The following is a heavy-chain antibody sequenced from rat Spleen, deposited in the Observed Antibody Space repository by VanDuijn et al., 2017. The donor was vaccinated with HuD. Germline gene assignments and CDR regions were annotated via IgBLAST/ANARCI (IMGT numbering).Heavy chain of an antibody. CDR2: IRHEGSSP. CDR3: ARTGINYFDY. CDR1: GFTFSDYA. D-gene: IGHD1-4*01. Sequence: EVQLVETGGGVVQPGKSLKLSCAASGFTFSDYAMAWVRQAPTKGLEWVATIRHEGSSPYYRDSVKGRFTVSRSNAKITLYLQMDSLRSEDTATYYCARTGINYFDYWGQGVMVTVSS. V-gene: IGHV5-29*01. J-gene: IGHJ2*01.